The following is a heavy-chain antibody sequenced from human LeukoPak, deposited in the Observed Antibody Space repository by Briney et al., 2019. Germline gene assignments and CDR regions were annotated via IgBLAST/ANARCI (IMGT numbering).Heavy chain of an antibody. CDR3: AKDGSPFSISLHGPEPYYYGSGSYPLNH. CDR1: GFTFSDTW. D-gene: IGHD3-10*01. V-gene: IGHV3-74*01. CDR2: IRSDGSDT. Sequence: PGGSLRLSCAASGFTFSDTWMHWVRQAPGKGLVWVSRIRSDGSDTRYAESVKGRFTISRDNSKNTLYLQMNSLRAEDTAVYYCAKDGSPFSISLHGPEPYYYGSGSYPLNHWGQGTLVTVSS. J-gene: IGHJ5*02.